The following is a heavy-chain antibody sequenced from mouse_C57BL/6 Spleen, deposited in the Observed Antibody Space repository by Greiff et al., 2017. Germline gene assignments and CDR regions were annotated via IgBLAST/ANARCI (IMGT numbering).Heavy chain of an antibody. Sequence: VQLQQSGPELVKPGASVKISCKASGYTFTDYYMNWVKQSPGQSLEWIGDINPNNGGTSYNQKFKGKATLTVDKSSSTAYMELRSLTSEDSAVYYCARAGVTTVVADFDYWGQGTTLTVSS. CDR3: ARAGVTTVVADFDY. CDR1: GYTFTDYY. CDR2: INPNNGGT. D-gene: IGHD1-1*01. V-gene: IGHV1-26*01. J-gene: IGHJ2*01.